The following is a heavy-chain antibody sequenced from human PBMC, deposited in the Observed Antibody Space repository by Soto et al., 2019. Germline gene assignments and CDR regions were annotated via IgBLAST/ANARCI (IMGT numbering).Heavy chain of an antibody. D-gene: IGHD1-1*01. V-gene: IGHV3-13*01. J-gene: IGHJ6*03. CDR2: IGTAGDT. Sequence: GGSLRLSCAASGFTFSSYDMHWVRQATGKGLEWVSAIGTAGDTYYPGSVKGRFTISRENAKNSLYLQMNSLRAGDTAVYYCARGGTTGPSYYYYYMDVWGKGTTVTVSS. CDR1: GFTFSSYD. CDR3: ARGGTTGPSYYYYYMDV.